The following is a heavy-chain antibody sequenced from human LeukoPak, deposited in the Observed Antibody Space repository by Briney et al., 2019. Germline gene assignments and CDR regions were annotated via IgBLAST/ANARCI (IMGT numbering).Heavy chain of an antibody. D-gene: IGHD3-22*01. J-gene: IGHJ4*02. CDR3: ARERMTHYYDSSGYSHEFDY. Sequence: PGRSLRLSCAASEFTFSSYAMHWVRQAPGKGLEWVAVISYDGSNKYYADSVKGRFTISRDNSKNTLYLQMNSLRAEDTAVYYCARERMTHYYDSSGYSHEFDYWGQGTLVTVSS. V-gene: IGHV3-30-3*01. CDR2: ISYDGSNK. CDR1: EFTFSSYA.